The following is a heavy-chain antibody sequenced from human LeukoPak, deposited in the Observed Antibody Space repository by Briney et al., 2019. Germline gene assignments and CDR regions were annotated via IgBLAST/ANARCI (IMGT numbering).Heavy chain of an antibody. J-gene: IGHJ5*02. CDR3: ARDRGVAAAGLLDP. V-gene: IGHV1-2*02. Sequence: ASVKVSYKSSGYTFSYYYIHWVRQAPGQGLEWIGWINPNNGDTNYAQSFQGRVTLTRDTSSTTVYMELTRLTSDDTAVFYCARDRGVAAAGLLDPWGQGTLVTVSS. CDR2: INPNNGDT. CDR1: GYTFSYYY. D-gene: IGHD6-13*01.